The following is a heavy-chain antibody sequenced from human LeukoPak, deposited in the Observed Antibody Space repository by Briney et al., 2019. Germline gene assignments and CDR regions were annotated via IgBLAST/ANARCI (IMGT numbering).Heavy chain of an antibody. CDR1: GGSISSYY. V-gene: IGHV4-59*08. Sequence: EASETLSLTCTVSGGSISSYYWSWIRQPPGKGLEWIGYIYYSGSTNYNPSLKSRVTISVDTSKKQFSLKLSSVTAADTAVYYCALQGGYYDSAYWGQGTLVTVSS. CDR2: IYYSGST. D-gene: IGHD3-22*01. J-gene: IGHJ4*02. CDR3: ALQGGYYDSAY.